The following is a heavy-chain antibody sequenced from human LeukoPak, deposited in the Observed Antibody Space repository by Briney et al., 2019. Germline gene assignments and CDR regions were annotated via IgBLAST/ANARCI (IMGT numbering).Heavy chain of an antibody. CDR2: INSSGGST. Sequence: ASVKVSCKASGYTFTVYYMHWVRQTPGQGLEWMGIINSSGGSTSYAQKFQDRVTMTRDMSTSTVYMELSSLRSEDTAVYYCARDRGYTTPDYWGQGTLVTVSS. CDR1: GYTFTVYY. D-gene: IGHD2-2*02. V-gene: IGHV1-46*01. CDR3: ARDRGYTTPDY. J-gene: IGHJ4*02.